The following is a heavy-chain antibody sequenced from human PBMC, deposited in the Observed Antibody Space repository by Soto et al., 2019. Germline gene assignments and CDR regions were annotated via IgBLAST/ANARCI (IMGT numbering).Heavy chain of an antibody. D-gene: IGHD2-21*02. CDR2: TYYRSKWYN. CDR1: GDSVSSNSVA. CDR3: ARVRLQAVVTQNWFDP. V-gene: IGHV6-1*01. Sequence: QSQTLSLTCAISGDSVSSNSVAWNWIRQSPSRGLEWLGRTYYRSKWYNDYAVSVKSRITINPDTSKNQFSLQLNSVTPEDTAVYYCARVRLQAVVTQNWFDPWGQGTLVTVSS. J-gene: IGHJ5*02.